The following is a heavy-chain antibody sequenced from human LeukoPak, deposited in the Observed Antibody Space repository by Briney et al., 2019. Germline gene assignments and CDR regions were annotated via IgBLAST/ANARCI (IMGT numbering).Heavy chain of an antibody. CDR1: GFTFSDYA. CDR3: AKIGGSYSFDY. V-gene: IGHV3-23*01. CDR2: ITNSRGTT. J-gene: IGHJ4*02. D-gene: IGHD1-26*01. Sequence: GGSLRLSCAASGFTFSDYAMTWVRQAPGKGLEWVSAITNSRGTTYYADSVKGRFTISRDNAKNTLYLQMNSLRAEDTAVYYCAKIGGSYSFDYWGQGTLVTVSS.